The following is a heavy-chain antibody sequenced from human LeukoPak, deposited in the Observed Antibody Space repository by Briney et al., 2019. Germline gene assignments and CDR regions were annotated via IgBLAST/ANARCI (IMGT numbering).Heavy chain of an antibody. CDR2: INHSGST. Sequence: PSETLSLACAVYGGSFSGYYWSWIRQPPGKGLEWIGEINHSGSTNYNPSLKSRVTISVDTSKNQFSLELSSVTAADTAVYYCAKRPSITTPSRYHMDVWGKGTTVTISS. CDR1: GGSFSGYY. V-gene: IGHV4-34*01. D-gene: IGHD2-2*01. J-gene: IGHJ6*03. CDR3: AKRPSITTPSRYHMDV.